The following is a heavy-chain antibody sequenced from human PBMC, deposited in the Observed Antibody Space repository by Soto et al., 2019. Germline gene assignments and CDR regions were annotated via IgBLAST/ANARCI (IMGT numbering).Heavy chain of an antibody. CDR3: AREGVHNYTEYYFDY. CDR1: GFTFSYYP. CDR2: ISGIRDYI. Sequence: KTGGSLRVSCAASGFTFSYYPLHWVRRAPGKGLEWVSSISGIRDYIRYADSVKGRFTISRDNAKTSLYLQMNSLTAEDTAVYYCAREGVHNYTEYYFDYWGQGTLVTVSS. D-gene: IGHD3-10*01. J-gene: IGHJ4*02. V-gene: IGHV3-21*06.